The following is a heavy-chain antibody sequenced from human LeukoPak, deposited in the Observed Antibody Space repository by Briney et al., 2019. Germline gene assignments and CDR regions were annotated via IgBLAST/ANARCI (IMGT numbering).Heavy chain of an antibody. V-gene: IGHV3-11*01. CDR2: ISSSGSTI. Sequence: GGSLRLSCAASGFTFSDYYMSWIRQAPGKGLEWVSYISSSGSTIYYADSVKGRFTISRDNAKNSLYLQMNSLRAEDKAVYYCARDSIMYHWYFDLWGRGTLVTVSS. CDR3: ARDSIMYHWYFDL. D-gene: IGHD3-16*01. J-gene: IGHJ2*01. CDR1: GFTFSDYY.